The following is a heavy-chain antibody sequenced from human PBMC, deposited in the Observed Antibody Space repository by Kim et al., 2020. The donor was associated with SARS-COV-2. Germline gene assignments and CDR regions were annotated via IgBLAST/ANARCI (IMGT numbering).Heavy chain of an antibody. V-gene: IGHV4-39*01. Sequence: SETLSLTCTVSGGSISSSSYYWGWIRQPPGKGLEWIGSIYYSGSTYYNPSLKSRVTISVDTSKNQFSLKLNSVTAADTAVYYFARVRCSGGACPLDPWG. CDR2: IYYSGST. D-gene: IGHD2-15*01. J-gene: IGHJ5*02. CDR1: GGSISSSSYY. CDR3: ARVRCSGGACPLDP.